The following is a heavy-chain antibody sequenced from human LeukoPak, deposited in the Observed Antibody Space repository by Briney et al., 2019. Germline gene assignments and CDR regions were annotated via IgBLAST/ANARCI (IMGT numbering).Heavy chain of an antibody. V-gene: IGHV4-59*01. CDR1: GGSISGYY. Sequence: SETLSLTCTVSGGSISGYYWSWIRQPPGKELEWIGYIYESGSTDYNPSLRSRVTISRDTSKNQVSLKLTSVTTADTAVYYCARDILATSIAAPYYWGQGTLVTVSS. CDR3: ARDILATSIAAPYY. D-gene: IGHD6-13*01. CDR2: IYESGST. J-gene: IGHJ4*02.